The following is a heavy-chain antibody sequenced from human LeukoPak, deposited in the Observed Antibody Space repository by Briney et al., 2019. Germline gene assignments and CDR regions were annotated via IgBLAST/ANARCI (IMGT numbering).Heavy chain of an antibody. Sequence: SVKVSCKASGGTFSSYAISWVRQAPGQGLEWMGRIIPILGIANYAQKFQGRVTITADKSTSTAYMELSSLRSEDTAVYYCARGPYHTYCGGDCYWGTNWFDPWGQGTLVTVSS. CDR2: IIPILGIA. CDR3: ARGPYHTYCGGDCYWGTNWFDP. CDR1: GGTFSSYA. J-gene: IGHJ5*02. D-gene: IGHD2-21*02. V-gene: IGHV1-69*04.